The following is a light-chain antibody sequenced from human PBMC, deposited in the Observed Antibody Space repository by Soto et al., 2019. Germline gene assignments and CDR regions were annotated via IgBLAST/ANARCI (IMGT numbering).Light chain of an antibody. V-gene: IGKV1-39*01. CDR1: QDIAAF. Sequence: DIRMTQSPSSLSASVGDRVTISCRASQDIAAFLNWYQQKPGKAPKLLIYAASSLQSADPSRFSGSGSGRDFTLTISSLQPEDIGSYDCQQSYSTPLTFGGGTKVEI. CDR2: AAS. J-gene: IGKJ4*01. CDR3: QQSYSTPLT.